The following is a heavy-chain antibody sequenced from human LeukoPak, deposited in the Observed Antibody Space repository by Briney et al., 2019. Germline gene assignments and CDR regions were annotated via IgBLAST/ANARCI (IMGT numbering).Heavy chain of an antibody. J-gene: IGHJ5*02. CDR2: IIPIFGTA. D-gene: IGHD2-2*01. Sequence: SVKVSYKASGGTFSSYAISWVRQAPGQGLEWMGGIIPIFGTANYAQKFQGRVTITADESTSTAYMELSSLRSDDTAVYYCARAGRCSSTSCHPNLFDPWGQGTLVTVSS. CDR3: ARAGRCSSTSCHPNLFDP. CDR1: GGTFSSYA. V-gene: IGHV1-69*13.